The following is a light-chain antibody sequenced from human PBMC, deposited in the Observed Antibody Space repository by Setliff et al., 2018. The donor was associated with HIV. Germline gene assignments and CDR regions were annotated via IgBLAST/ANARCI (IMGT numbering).Light chain of an antibody. CDR3: SSYTTSSTKNV. CDR2: DVT. J-gene: IGLJ1*01. V-gene: IGLV2-14*03. CDR1: SSDVGRYDY. Sequence: LTQPASVSGSPGQSVTISCTGTSSDVGRYDYVSWYQQHPGKAPKLMIYDVTNRPSGVSNRFSGSKSGNTASLTISGLQAGDEADYYCSSYTTSSTKNVFGTGTKVTVL.